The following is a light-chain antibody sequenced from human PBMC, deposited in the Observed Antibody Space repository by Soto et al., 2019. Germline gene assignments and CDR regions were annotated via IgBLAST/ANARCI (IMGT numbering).Light chain of an antibody. V-gene: IGKV2-30*01. CDR3: MQATNWPYT. CDR1: QSLVSSDGNTY. CDR2: KVS. J-gene: IGKJ2*01. Sequence: DVVMTQSPLSLPVTLGQSASISCRSSQSLVSSDGNTYLNWYHQRPGQSPRLLLYKVSNRDSGVPDTFSGSGSGTDFTLEISRVEAEDVGVYYCMQATNWPYTFGQGTKLDIK.